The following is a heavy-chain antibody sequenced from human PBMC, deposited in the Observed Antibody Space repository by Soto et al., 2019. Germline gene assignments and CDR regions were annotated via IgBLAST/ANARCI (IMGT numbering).Heavy chain of an antibody. Sequence: QVQLQESGPGLVKPSGTLSLTCAVSGGSISSSNWWSWVRQPPGKGLDWIGEIYHSGSTNYNPSLKGRVTISVDKSRNQFSLKLSSVTAAGTAVDYCARDFVRYFDLWGRGTPVTVSS. CDR3: ARDFVRYFDL. CDR2: IYHSGST. CDR1: GGSISSSNW. J-gene: IGHJ2*01. V-gene: IGHV4-4*02. D-gene: IGHD3-3*01.